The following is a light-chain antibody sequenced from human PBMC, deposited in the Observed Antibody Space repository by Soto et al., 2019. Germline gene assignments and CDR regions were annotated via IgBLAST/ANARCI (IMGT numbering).Light chain of an antibody. CDR3: QQYNSYSQGYT. CDR1: QSINIW. V-gene: IGKV1-5*01. J-gene: IGKJ2*01. Sequence: DIQMTQSPSTLSASVGDRVTITCRASQSINIWLAWYQQKPGQAPKVLIYDASSLERGVPSRFSGSGSGTEFCLTISSLQPEDFATYYCQQYNSYSQGYTFGQGTKLEIK. CDR2: DAS.